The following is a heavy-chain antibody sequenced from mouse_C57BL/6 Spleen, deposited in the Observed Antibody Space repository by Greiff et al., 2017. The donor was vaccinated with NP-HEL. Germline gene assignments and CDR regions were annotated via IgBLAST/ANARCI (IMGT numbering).Heavy chain of an antibody. CDR2: IWSGGST. J-gene: IGHJ3*01. V-gene: IGHV2-2*01. D-gene: IGHD1-1*01. Sequence: VQLQQSGPGLVQPSQSLSITCTVSGFSLTSYGVHWVRQSPGKGLEWLGVIWSGGSTDYNAAFISRLSISKDNSKSQVFFKMNSLQADDTAIYYCATPYYYGSSDAGWFAYWGQGTLVTVSA. CDR1: GFSLTSYG. CDR3: ATPYYYGSSDAGWFAY.